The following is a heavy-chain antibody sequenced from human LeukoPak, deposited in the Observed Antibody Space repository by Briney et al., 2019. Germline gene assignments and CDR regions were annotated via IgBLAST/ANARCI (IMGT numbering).Heavy chain of an antibody. CDR1: GFTFSSYS. V-gene: IGHV3-21*01. D-gene: IGHD2-2*01. CDR3: ASRYCTSTNCYAFDI. Sequence: GGSLRLSCAASGFTFSSYSMNWVRQAPGKGLEWVSSNSSDSNYIFYADSVQGRFTISRDNAENSLFLQMNSLRAEDTAVYYCASRYCTSTNCYAFDIWGQGTMVTVSS. J-gene: IGHJ3*02. CDR2: NSSDSNYI.